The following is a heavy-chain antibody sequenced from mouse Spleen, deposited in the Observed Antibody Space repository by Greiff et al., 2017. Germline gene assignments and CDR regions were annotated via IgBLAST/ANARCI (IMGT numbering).Heavy chain of an antibody. D-gene: IGHD2-3*01. CDR2: IYPGSGNT. V-gene: IGHV1-66*01. Sequence: VMLVESGPELVKPGASVKISCKASGYSFTSYYIHWVKQRPGQGLEWIGWIYPGSGNTKYNEKFKGKATLTADTSSSTAYMQLSSLTSEDSAVYYCARWLLRGAMDYWGQGTSVTVSS. J-gene: IGHJ4*01. CDR1: GYSFTSYY. CDR3: ARWLLRGAMDY.